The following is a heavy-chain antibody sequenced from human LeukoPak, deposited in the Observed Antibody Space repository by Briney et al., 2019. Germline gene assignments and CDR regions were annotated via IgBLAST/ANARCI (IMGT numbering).Heavy chain of an antibody. V-gene: IGHV3-48*01. D-gene: IGHD3-10*02. Sequence: GGSLRLSCAASGFTFSSYSMNWVRQAPGKGLEWVSYIEYSSSSIYYADSVKGRFTISRDNAKNSLYLQMNSLRAEDTAVYYCAELGITMIGGVWGKGTTVTISS. CDR1: GFTFSSYS. J-gene: IGHJ6*04. CDR3: AELGITMIGGV. CDR2: IEYSSSSI.